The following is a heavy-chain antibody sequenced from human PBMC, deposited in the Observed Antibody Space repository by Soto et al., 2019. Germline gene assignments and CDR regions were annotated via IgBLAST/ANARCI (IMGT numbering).Heavy chain of an antibody. J-gene: IGHJ4*02. CDR2: ISGSSDNI. CDR3: ARDFVVVPAAIGDY. Sequence: EVQPVESGGALVKPGGSLRLSCAASGFTFTTYTMNWVRQAPGKGLEWVSSISGSSDNIYYADSVQGRFTISRDNAKTSLYLQMDSLRAEDTAVYYCARDFVVVPAAIGDYWGPGTLVTVSS. V-gene: IGHV3-21*02. CDR1: GFTFTTYT. D-gene: IGHD2-2*01.